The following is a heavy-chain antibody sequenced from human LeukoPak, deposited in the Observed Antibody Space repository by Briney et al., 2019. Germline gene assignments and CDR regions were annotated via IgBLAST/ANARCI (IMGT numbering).Heavy chain of an antibody. Sequence: GGSLRPSCAASGFTFSSYAMDWVRQAPGKGLEWVAVISYDGSNKYYADSVKGRFTVSRDNSKNTLYLQMNSLRAEDTAVYYCARVGYSSGWYFDYGGQGTLVTVS. CDR3: ARVGYSSGWYFDY. V-gene: IGHV3-30-3*01. D-gene: IGHD6-19*01. J-gene: IGHJ4*02. CDR2: ISYDGSNK. CDR1: GFTFSSYA.